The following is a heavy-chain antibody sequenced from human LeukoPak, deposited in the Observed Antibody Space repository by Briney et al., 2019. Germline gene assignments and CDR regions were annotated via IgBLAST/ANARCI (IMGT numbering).Heavy chain of an antibody. CDR2: IIPIFGTA. D-gene: IGHD6-6*01. V-gene: IGHV1-69*01. J-gene: IGHJ6*02. CDR1: GGTFSGYA. CDR3: ARAPYSSSSQTNYYYYYGMDV. Sequence: SVKVSCKASGGTFSGYAISWVRQAPGQGLEWMGGIIPIFGTANYAQKFQGRVTITADESTSTAYMELSSLRSEDTAVYYCARAPYSSSSQTNYYYYYGMDVWGQGTTVTVSS.